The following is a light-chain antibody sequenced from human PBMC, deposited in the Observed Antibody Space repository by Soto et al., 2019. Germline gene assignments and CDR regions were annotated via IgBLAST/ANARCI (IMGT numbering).Light chain of an antibody. Sequence: QSVLTQPASVSGSPGQSITISCTGTSRDVGGYNYVSWYQHHPGKAPKIMVFEVSNRPSGVSNRFSGSKSGNTASLTISGLQPEDEADYYCSSYTSGTSYVFGTGTKV. V-gene: IGLV2-14*01. CDR2: EVS. CDR3: SSYTSGTSYV. CDR1: SRDVGGYNY. J-gene: IGLJ1*01.